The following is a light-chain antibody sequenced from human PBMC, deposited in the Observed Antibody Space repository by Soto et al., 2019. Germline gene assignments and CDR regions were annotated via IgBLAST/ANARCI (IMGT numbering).Light chain of an antibody. V-gene: IGKV3-20*01. CDR1: QSVSSTY. Sequence: EIVLTQSPGTLSLSPGDRATLSCRASQSVSSTYLAWYQQKAGQTPRLLIYGASSRATGIPDRFSGSGSGTDITLTISRLEPEDFAVDYCQQYGTSPFTFGGGTKVEIK. J-gene: IGKJ4*01. CDR2: GAS. CDR3: QQYGTSPFT.